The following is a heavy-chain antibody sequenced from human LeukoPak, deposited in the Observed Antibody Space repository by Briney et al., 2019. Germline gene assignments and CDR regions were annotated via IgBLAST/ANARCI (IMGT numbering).Heavy chain of an antibody. D-gene: IGHD5-12*01. Sequence: GGSLRLSCAASGFTFSSYSMNWVRQAPGKGLEGVSSISSSSSYIYYADSVKGRFTISRDNAKNSLYLQMNSLRAEDTAVYYCARSLDSGYDYLPEYFDYWGQGTLVTVSS. CDR1: GFTFSSYS. CDR2: ISSSSSYI. V-gene: IGHV3-21*01. J-gene: IGHJ4*02. CDR3: ARSLDSGYDYLPEYFDY.